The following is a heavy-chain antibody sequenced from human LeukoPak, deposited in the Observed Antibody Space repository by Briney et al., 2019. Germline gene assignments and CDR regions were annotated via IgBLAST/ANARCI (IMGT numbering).Heavy chain of an antibody. J-gene: IGHJ3*02. CDR3: ARDTGRAFDI. V-gene: IGHV3-74*01. D-gene: IGHD4-17*01. CDR1: GFTLSGHW. CDR2: VKSDASSR. Sequence: GGSLKLSCAASGFTLSGHWLYWVRQTQGKGLVWVAGVKSDASSRYYADSVKGRVTISRDNAKNTLYLQMNSLRAEDTAVYYCARDTGRAFDIWGKGTMVTVSS.